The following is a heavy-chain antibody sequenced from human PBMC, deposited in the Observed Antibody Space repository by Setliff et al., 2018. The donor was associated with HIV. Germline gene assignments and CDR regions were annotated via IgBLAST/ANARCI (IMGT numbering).Heavy chain of an antibody. CDR2: INPNSGGT. CDR3: ARDHGMWDYGGNSLLRDYFHN. Sequence: ASVKVSCKASGYTFTGYHMHWVRQAPGQGLEWMGWINPNSGGTNYAQKFQGRVTMTRDTSISTAYMELSRLRSDDTAVDYCARDHGMWDYGGNSLLRDYFHNWGQGTLVTVSS. J-gene: IGHJ1*01. CDR1: GYTFTGYH. V-gene: IGHV1-2*02. D-gene: IGHD4-17*01.